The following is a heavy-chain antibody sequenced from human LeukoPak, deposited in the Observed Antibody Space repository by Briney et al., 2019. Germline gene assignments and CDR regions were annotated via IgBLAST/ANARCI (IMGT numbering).Heavy chain of an antibody. J-gene: IGHJ4*02. CDR3: ATSNGGKIVTFDY. D-gene: IGHD4-23*01. V-gene: IGHV4-4*07. Sequence: SEPQSLTCTVSGDSISLSNMSGIRQTPEKGLEWIGRIDTRGSTDYNPSLESRVTMSVDTSKTQFSLKLSSVTAADTAVYYCATSNGGKIVTFDYWGQGTLVTVSS. CDR2: IDTRGST. CDR1: GDSISLSN.